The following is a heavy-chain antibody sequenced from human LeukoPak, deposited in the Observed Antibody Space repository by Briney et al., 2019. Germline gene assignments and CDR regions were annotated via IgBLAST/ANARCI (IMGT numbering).Heavy chain of an antibody. CDR3: ARVGYCSSTSCTYYFDY. J-gene: IGHJ4*02. CDR2: INAYNGNT. CDR1: GYTFTDYG. V-gene: IGHV1-18*01. Sequence: ASVKVSCKASGYTFTDYGISWVRQAPGQGLEWMGWINAYNGNTKFAQKVQGRVTMTTDTSTSTAYMELRSLRSDDTAVCYCARVGYCSSTSCTYYFDYWGQGTLVTVSS. D-gene: IGHD2-2*03.